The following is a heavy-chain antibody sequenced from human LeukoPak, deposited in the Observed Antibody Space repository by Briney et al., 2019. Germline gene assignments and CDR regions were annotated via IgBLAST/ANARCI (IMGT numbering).Heavy chain of an antibody. Sequence: GGSLRLSCAASGFTFSSYAMSWVRQAPGKGLEWVSAISGSGGSTYYADSVKGRFTISRDNSKNTLYLQMNSLRAEDTAVYYCAKTRRWEIAAAGPFDYWGQGTLVTVSS. V-gene: IGHV3-23*01. CDR3: AKTRRWEIAAAGPFDY. CDR2: ISGSGGST. CDR1: GFTFSSYA. J-gene: IGHJ4*02. D-gene: IGHD6-13*01.